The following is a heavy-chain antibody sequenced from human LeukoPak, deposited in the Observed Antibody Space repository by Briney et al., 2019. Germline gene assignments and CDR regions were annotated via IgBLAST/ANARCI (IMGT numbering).Heavy chain of an antibody. D-gene: IGHD6-19*01. CDR3: ARDRRSGWPIF. J-gene: IGHJ4*02. CDR2: ISSSSSYI. Sequence: PGGSLRLSCAASGLTFSSYSMNWVRQAPGKGLEWVSSISSSSSYIYYADSVKGRFTISRDNAKNSLYLQMNSLGAEDTAVYYCARDRRSGWPIFGGQGTLVTVSS. V-gene: IGHV3-21*01. CDR1: GLTFSSYS.